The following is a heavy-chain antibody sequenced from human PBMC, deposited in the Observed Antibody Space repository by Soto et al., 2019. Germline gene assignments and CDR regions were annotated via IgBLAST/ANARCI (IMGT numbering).Heavy chain of an antibody. D-gene: IGHD5-12*01. J-gene: IGHJ4*02. CDR2: ISYDGSNK. CDR1: GFTFSSYG. Sequence: GGSLRLSCAASGFTFSSYGMHWVRQAPGKGLEWVALISYDGSNKYYADSVKGRFTISRDNSKNTLFLQMNSLRAEDTAVYYCAAQVATGYWGQGTLVTVSS. CDR3: AAQVATGY. V-gene: IGHV3-30*03.